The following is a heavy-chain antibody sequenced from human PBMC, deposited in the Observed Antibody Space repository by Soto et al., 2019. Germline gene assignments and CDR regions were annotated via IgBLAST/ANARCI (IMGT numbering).Heavy chain of an antibody. Sequence: PGGSLRLSCAASGFTFSSYWMHWVRQAPGKGLVWVSRINSDGSSTSYADSVKGRFTISRDNAKNSLYLQMNSLRAEDTAVYYCARDKDCSSTSCYAWYYYYYGMDVWGQGTTVTVSS. CDR2: INSDGSST. D-gene: IGHD2-2*01. CDR3: ARDKDCSSTSCYAWYYYYYGMDV. CDR1: GFTFSSYW. J-gene: IGHJ6*02. V-gene: IGHV3-74*01.